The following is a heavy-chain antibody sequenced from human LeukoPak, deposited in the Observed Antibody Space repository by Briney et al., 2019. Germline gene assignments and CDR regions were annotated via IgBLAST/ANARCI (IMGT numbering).Heavy chain of an antibody. CDR3: ARSELREGVDY. CDR1: GGSISNYY. V-gene: IGHV4-59*12. CDR2: IYYSGST. Sequence: SETLSLTCTVSGGSISNYYWSWIRQSPGKGLEWIGYIYYSGSTNYNPSLKSRVTVSVDTSKNQFSLKLSSVTAADTAVYYCARSELREGVDYWGQGTLVTVSS. D-gene: IGHD1-7*01. J-gene: IGHJ4*02.